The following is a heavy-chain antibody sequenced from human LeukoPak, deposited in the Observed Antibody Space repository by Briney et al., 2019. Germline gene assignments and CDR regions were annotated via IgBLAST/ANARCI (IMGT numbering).Heavy chain of an antibody. D-gene: IGHD3-22*01. CDR3: ARDLRSSGYYAFDY. CDR2: IRYDGSNK. J-gene: IGHJ4*02. Sequence: HTGGSLRLSCAASGFTFSNYGVHWVRRAPGKGLEWVSFIRYDGSNKYYADSVKGRFTISRDNAKNSLYLQMNSLRAGDTAVYYCARDLRSSGYYAFDYWGQGTLVTVSS. V-gene: IGHV3-30*02. CDR1: GFTFSNYG.